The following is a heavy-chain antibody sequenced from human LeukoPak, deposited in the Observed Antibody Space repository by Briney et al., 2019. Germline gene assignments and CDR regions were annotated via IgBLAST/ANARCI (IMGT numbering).Heavy chain of an antibody. V-gene: IGHV1-2*06. CDR3: ARDHYGSGSYYAFDI. Sequence: GASVKVSRKASGYTFTGYYMHWVRQAPGQGLEWMGRINPNSGGTNYAQKFQGRVTMTRDTSISTAYMELSRLRSDDTAVYYCARDHYGSGSYYAFDIWGQGTMVTVSS. CDR1: GYTFTGYY. CDR2: INPNSGGT. D-gene: IGHD3-10*01. J-gene: IGHJ3*02.